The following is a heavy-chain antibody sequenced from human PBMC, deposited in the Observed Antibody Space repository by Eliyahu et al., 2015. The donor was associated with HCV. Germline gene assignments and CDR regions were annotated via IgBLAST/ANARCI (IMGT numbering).Heavy chain of an antibody. CDR2: IHYRGXP. CDR1: GGSITXYY. J-gene: IGHJ5*02. V-gene: IGHV4-59*01. CDR3: ASGGGGIAVTGTGGWFDP. D-gene: IGHD6-19*01. Sequence: QVQLQESGPGLVKPSETLSLTCTVSGGSITXYYWSWIRQPPGKGLEWIGYIHYRGXPNCNPSXKNRVTISIDTSKNQFSLNLTSVTAADTAMYYCASGGGGIAVTGTGGWFDPWGQGTLVTVSS.